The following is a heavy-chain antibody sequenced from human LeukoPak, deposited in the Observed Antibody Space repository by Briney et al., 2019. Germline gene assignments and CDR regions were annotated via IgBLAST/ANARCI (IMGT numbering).Heavy chain of an antibody. J-gene: IGHJ6*03. V-gene: IGHV1-8*03. CDR2: MNPNRGNT. D-gene: IGHD4-17*01. CDR3: ARVYGDYFYYYYYYYLDV. Sequence: ASVKVSCKASGYTFTSYDINWVRQATGQGLEWMGWMNPNRGNTGYAQKFQGRVTITRNTSISTAYMELSSLRSEDTAVYYCARVYGDYFYYYYYYYLDVWGKGTTVTVSS. CDR1: GYTFTSYD.